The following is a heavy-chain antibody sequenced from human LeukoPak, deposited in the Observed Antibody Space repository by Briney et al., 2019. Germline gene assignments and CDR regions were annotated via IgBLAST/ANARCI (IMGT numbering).Heavy chain of an antibody. CDR1: GFTFSNYW. J-gene: IGHJ5*02. CDR3: VRGSSGTAVRGVSWAWFDP. CDR2: IKQVGSGK. Sequence: PGGSLRLSCVASGFTFSNYWMSWVRQAPGKGLEWVANIKQVGSGKYFVDSVKGRFTISRDNVKNSLYLQMNSLRAEDTAVYYCVRGSSGTAVRGVSWAWFDPWGQGTLVTVSS. V-gene: IGHV3-7*05. D-gene: IGHD3-10*01.